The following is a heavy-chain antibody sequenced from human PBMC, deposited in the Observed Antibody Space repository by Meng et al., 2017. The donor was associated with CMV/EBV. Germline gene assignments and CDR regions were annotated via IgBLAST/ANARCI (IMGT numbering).Heavy chain of an antibody. CDR3: AKGSRLPEGIYYYGMDV. J-gene: IGHJ6*02. Sequence: GESLTISCAASGFTFSSYGMHWVRQAPGKGLEWVAVIWYDGSNKYYADSVKGRFTISRDNSKNTLYLQMNSLRAEDTAVYYCAKGSRLPEGIYYYGMDVWGQGTTVTVSS. CDR2: IWYDGSNK. V-gene: IGHV3-33*06. D-gene: IGHD2-2*01. CDR1: GFTFSSYG.